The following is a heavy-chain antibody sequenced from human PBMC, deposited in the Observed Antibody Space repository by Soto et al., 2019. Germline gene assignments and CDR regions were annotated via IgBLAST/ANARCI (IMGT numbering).Heavy chain of an antibody. V-gene: IGHV3-53*04. D-gene: IGHD5-12*01. J-gene: IGHJ3*02. Sequence: GGSLRLSCAASGFTVSSNYMSWVRQAPGKGLEWVSVIYSGGSTYYADSVKGRFTISRHNSKNTLYLQMNSLRAEDTAVYYCASYSGYDIFSDASDIWGQGTMVTVSS. CDR3: ASYSGYDIFSDASDI. CDR2: IYSGGST. CDR1: GFTVSSNY.